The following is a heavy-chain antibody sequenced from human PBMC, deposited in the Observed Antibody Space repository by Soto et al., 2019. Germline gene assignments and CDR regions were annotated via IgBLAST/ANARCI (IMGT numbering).Heavy chain of an antibody. Sequence: QVQLQESGPGLVKPSETLSLTCTVSGGSISSYYWSWIRQPPGKGLEWIGYIYYSGSTNYNPSLKSRVTTSVDTSNNQFSLKLSSVTAADTAVYYCARAYGSAAGDYWGPGTLVTVSS. CDR3: ARAYGSAAGDY. CDR1: GGSISSYY. J-gene: IGHJ4*02. CDR2: IYYSGST. V-gene: IGHV4-59*01. D-gene: IGHD6-13*01.